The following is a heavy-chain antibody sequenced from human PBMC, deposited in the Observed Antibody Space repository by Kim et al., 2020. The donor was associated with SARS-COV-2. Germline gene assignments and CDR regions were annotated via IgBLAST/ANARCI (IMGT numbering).Heavy chain of an antibody. D-gene: IGHD1-26*01. CDR3: ARREIPVGWFDP. CDR1: GGSISSSSYY. J-gene: IGHJ5*02. V-gene: IGHV4-39*01. CDR2: IYYSGST. Sequence: SETLSLTCTVSGGSISSSSYYWGWIRQPPGKGLEWIGSIYYSGSTYYNPSLKSRVTISVDTSKNQFSLKLSSVTAADTAVYYCARREIPVGWFDPWGQGTLVTVSS.